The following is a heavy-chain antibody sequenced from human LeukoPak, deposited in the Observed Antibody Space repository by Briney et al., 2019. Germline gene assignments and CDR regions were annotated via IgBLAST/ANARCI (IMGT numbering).Heavy chain of an antibody. V-gene: IGHV3-15*01. CDR3: TTFSMIVVVITD. Sequence: GGSLRLSCAASGFTFSNACMSWVRQAPGKGLEWVGRIKSKTDGGTTDYAAPVKGRFTISRDDSKNTLYLQMNSLKTEDTAVYYCTTFSMIVVVITDWGQGTLVTVSS. CDR2: IKSKTDGGTT. CDR1: GFTFSNAC. J-gene: IGHJ4*02. D-gene: IGHD3-22*01.